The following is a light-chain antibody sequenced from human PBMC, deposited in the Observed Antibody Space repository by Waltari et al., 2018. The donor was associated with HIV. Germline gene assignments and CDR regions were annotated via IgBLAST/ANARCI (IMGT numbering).Light chain of an antibody. J-gene: IGLJ2*01. CDR3: QSYDSSLSGSV. Sequence: SVLTQPPSVSGAPGQRVTISCTGSSSNIGARFDVHWYQQLPGTAPKLLIYGNNNRPSGVPDRFAGSKSGTSASLASTGLQAEDAADYYCQSYDSSLSGSVFGGGTKLTVL. CDR1: SSNIGARFD. CDR2: GNN. V-gene: IGLV1-40*01.